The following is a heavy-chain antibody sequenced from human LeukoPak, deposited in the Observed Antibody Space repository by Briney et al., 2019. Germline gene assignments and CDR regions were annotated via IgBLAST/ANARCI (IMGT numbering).Heavy chain of an antibody. V-gene: IGHV4-61*02. J-gene: IGHJ4*02. CDR1: GASISSGSYS. Sequence: SETLSLTCTVSGASISSGSYSWSWIRQPAGKGLEWIGRIYNSGSTNYNPSLKSRVTMSVDTSKSQFSLRLSSATAADTAVYYCGRGVVGATALGYWGQGTLVTVAS. D-gene: IGHD1-26*01. CDR3: GRGVVGATALGY. CDR2: IYNSGST.